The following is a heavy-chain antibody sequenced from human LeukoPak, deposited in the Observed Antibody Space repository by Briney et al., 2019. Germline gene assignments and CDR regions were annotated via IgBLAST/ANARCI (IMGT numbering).Heavy chain of an antibody. CDR3: ARDRPTGASRLFVVQ. Sequence: PGGSLILSCKASGFTFADRAMTWVRQAPGKGLEWVSSMSSGSRYIYYADSVRGRFTISRDNAKNSLYLLMNSLRAEDTAVYYCARDRPTGASRLFVVQWGQGTLVTVSS. J-gene: IGHJ4*02. CDR2: MSSGSRYI. V-gene: IGHV3-21*01. CDR1: GFTFADRA. D-gene: IGHD3-3*01.